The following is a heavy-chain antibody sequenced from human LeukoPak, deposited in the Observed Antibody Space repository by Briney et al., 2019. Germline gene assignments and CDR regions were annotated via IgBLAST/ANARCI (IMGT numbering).Heavy chain of an antibody. D-gene: IGHD6-13*01. Sequence: SETLSLTCTVSGGSISSSSYYWGWIRQPPGKGLEWIGSIYYSGSTYYNPSLKSRVSISIDTSKNQFSLNLSSVTAADTAVYYCARNGPAAAFDYWGQGTLSPSPQ. V-gene: IGHV4-39*01. CDR2: IYYSGST. CDR1: GGSISSSSYY. CDR3: ARNGPAAAFDY. J-gene: IGHJ4*02.